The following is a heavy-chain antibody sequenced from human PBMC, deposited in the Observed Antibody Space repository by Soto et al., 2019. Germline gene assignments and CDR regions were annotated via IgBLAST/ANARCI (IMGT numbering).Heavy chain of an antibody. CDR1: GGSISSSSYY. V-gene: IGHV4-39*01. CDR3: ARTNYYDSSGYYY. J-gene: IGHJ4*02. D-gene: IGHD3-22*01. CDR2: IYSSGST. Sequence: PSETLSLTCTVSGGSISSSSYYWGWIRQPPGKGLEWIGSIYSSGSTYYNPYLKSRVTISVDTSKNQFSLKLSSVTAADTAVYYCARTNYYDSSGYYYWGQGTLVTVSS.